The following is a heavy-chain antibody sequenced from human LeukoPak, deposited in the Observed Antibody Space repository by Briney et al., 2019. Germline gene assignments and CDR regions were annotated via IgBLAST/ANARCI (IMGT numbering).Heavy chain of an antibody. CDR2: IYYSGST. CDR3: ARGFAFDI. CDR1: GGSISSSSYY. J-gene: IGHJ3*02. Sequence: SETLSLTCTVSGGSISSSSYYWSWIRQPPGKGLEWIAYIYYSGSTNYNPSLKSRVTISVDTSKNQFSLKLSSVTAADTAVYYCARGFAFDIWGQGTIVTVSS. V-gene: IGHV4-61*01.